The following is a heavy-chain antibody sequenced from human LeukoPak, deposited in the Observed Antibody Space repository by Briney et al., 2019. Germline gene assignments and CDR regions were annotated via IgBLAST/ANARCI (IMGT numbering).Heavy chain of an antibody. CDR2: INLNSGGT. J-gene: IGHJ6*03. V-gene: IGHV1-2*02. CDR3: ARDAYYDFWSGDRYYYYMDV. D-gene: IGHD3-3*01. CDR1: GDTFTGYY. Sequence: GASVNVSCKSSGDTFTGYYMHWVRQAPGQGLERMGWINLNSGGTNYEQKFQGRGTITSDTSISTAYMVLIRLRSDDTAAYCCARDAYYDFWSGDRYYYYMDVWGKGTTVTVSS.